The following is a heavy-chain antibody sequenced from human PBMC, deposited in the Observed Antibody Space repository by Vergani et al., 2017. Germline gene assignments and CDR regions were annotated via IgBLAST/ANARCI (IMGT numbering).Heavy chain of an antibody. Sequence: QVQLPESGPGLVKPPGTLSLTCAVSGGSLSSSNWWSWVRQPPGKGLEWIGEIYHSGSTTYNPSLKSRVTISVDKSKDQFSLKLSAVTAADTAVYYCARAGGGYYYFDYWGQGTLVTVSS. CDR1: GGSLSSSNW. D-gene: IGHD3-10*01. CDR3: ARAGGGYYYFDY. V-gene: IGHV4-4*03. CDR2: IYHSGST. J-gene: IGHJ4*02.